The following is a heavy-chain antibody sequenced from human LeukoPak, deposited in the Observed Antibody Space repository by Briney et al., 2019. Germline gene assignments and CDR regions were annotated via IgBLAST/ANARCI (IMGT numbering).Heavy chain of an antibody. Sequence: GASVKVSCKASGYTFTSYDINWVRQATGQGLEWMGWMNPNSGNTGYAQKFQGRVTMTRGASINTAYMELSSLTSDDTAVYYCARSSVGARRRIDYWGQGTLVTVSS. CDR2: MNPNSGNT. D-gene: IGHD1-26*01. V-gene: IGHV1-8*01. CDR1: GYTFTSYD. CDR3: ARSSVGARRRIDY. J-gene: IGHJ4*02.